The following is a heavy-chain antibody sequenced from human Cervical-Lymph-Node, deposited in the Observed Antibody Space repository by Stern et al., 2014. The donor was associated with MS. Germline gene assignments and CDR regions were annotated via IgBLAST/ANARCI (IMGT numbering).Heavy chain of an antibody. Sequence: QLVQSGGGVVQPGRSLRLSCEASGFTFSSYGMHWVRQAPGKGLEWVAVIWNDGSKKYYADSVNGRFTISRDNSKNTLYLQMDSLRAEDTAVYYCARDHTYDSSGYDYSYYGMDRWGQGTAVTVSS. J-gene: IGHJ6*02. V-gene: IGHV3-33*01. CDR3: ARDHTYDSSGYDYSYYGMDR. CDR1: GFTFSSYG. CDR2: IWNDGSKK. D-gene: IGHD3-22*01.